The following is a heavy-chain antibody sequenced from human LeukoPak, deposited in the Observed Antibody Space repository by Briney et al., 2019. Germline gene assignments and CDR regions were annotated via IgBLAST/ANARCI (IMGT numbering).Heavy chain of an antibody. CDR2: ISYDGSNK. Sequence: PGGSLRLSCAASGFTFSHYAMHWVRQAPGKGLEWVAVISYDGSNKYYADSVKGPFTISRDNSKNTLYLQMNSLRAEDTAVYYCARGSRSTLSGFDYWGQGTLVTVSS. CDR1: GFTFSHYA. V-gene: IGHV3-30-3*01. J-gene: IGHJ4*02. D-gene: IGHD3-10*01. CDR3: ARGSRSTLSGFDY.